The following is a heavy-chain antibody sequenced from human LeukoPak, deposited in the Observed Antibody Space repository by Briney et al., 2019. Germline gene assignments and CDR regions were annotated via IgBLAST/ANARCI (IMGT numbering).Heavy chain of an antibody. Sequence: SQTLSLTCAVSGGSISSGGYSWSWIRQPPGKGLEWIGYVYHSGSTYYNPSLKSRVTISVDRSKNQFSLKLSSVTAADTAVYYCAREDGSGSYYDYWGQGTLVTVSS. CDR3: AREDGSGSYYDY. CDR1: GGSISSGGYS. CDR2: VYHSGST. D-gene: IGHD3-10*01. V-gene: IGHV4-30-2*01. J-gene: IGHJ4*02.